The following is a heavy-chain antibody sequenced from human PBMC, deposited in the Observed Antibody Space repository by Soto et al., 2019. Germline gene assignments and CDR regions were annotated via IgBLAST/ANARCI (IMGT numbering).Heavy chain of an antibody. Sequence: QVHLQESGPGLVKPSETLSLTCTVSGGSVSSGNYYWTWIRQPPGKGLEWIGYIYYSGNTNYNPSLKSRVTISVDTSKNQFSLKLTSVTAADAAVYYCARYSSAWYLLDYWGQGTLVTVSS. V-gene: IGHV4-61*01. D-gene: IGHD6-19*01. J-gene: IGHJ4*02. CDR2: IYYSGNT. CDR1: GGSVSSGNYY. CDR3: ARYSSAWYLLDY.